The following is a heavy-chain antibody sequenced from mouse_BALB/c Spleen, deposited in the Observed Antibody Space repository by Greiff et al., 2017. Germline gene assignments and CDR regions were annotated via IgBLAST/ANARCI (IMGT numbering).Heavy chain of an antibody. CDR2: IWSGGST. D-gene: IGHD2-1*01. J-gene: IGHJ3*01. V-gene: IGHV2-2*02. Sequence: QVQLQQSGPGLVQPSQSLSITCTVSGFSLTSYGVHWVRQSPGKGLEWLGVIWSGGSTDYNAAFISRLSISKDNSKSQVFFKMNSLQANDTAIYYCASYGNTWFAYWGQGTLVTVSA. CDR3: ASYGNTWFAY. CDR1: GFSLTSYG.